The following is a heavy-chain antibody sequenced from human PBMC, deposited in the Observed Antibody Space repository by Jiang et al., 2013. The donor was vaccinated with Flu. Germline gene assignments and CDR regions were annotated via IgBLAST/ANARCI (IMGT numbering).Heavy chain of an antibody. Sequence: GSSHYNASLKSRVTISVDTSKSQFSLKLNSVTAADTAVYYCASTQNIFDSAGYYFWGQGTLVTVSS. J-gene: IGHJ4*02. D-gene: IGHD3-9*01. CDR2: GSS. CDR3: ASTQNIFDSAGYYF. V-gene: IGHV4-34*01.